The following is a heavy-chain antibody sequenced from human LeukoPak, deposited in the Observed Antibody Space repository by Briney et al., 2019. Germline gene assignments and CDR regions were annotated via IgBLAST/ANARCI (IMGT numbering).Heavy chain of an antibody. D-gene: IGHD6-13*01. CDR2: INPSGGYT. Sequence: GASVKVSCKASGYTFTSYYMHWVRQAPGQGLEWMGTINPSGGYTSYAQKLQGRVTMTRGTSTSTVYMEMSSLRSEDTALYYCAREGGSSSWYDYWGQGTLVTVSS. J-gene: IGHJ4*02. V-gene: IGHV1-46*04. CDR1: GYTFTSYY. CDR3: AREGGSSSWYDY.